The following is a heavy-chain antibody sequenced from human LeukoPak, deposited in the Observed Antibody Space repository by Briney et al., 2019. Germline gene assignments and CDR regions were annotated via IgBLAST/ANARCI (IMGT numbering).Heavy chain of an antibody. J-gene: IGHJ4*02. V-gene: IGHV3-21*01. CDR1: GFTFSSYS. Sequence: GGSLRLSCAASGFTFSSYSMNWVRQAPGKGLEWVSSISSSSSYIYYADSVKGRFTNSRDNAKNSLYLQMNSLRAEDTAVYYCARDCAYCSGGRRFDYWGQGTLVTVSS. CDR2: ISSSSSYI. CDR3: ARDCAYCSGGRRFDY. D-gene: IGHD2-15*01.